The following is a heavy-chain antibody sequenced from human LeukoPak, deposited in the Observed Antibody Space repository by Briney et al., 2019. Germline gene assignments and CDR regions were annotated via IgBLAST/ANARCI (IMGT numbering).Heavy chain of an antibody. CDR2: IYHSGST. CDR1: GGSISSSNW. CDR3: ASRTYSSSALAFDI. V-gene: IGHV4-4*02. Sequence: SGTLSLTCAVSGGSISSSNWWSWVRPPPGKGLEWIGEIYHSGSTNYNPSLKSRVTISVDKSKNQFSLKLSSVTAADTAVYYCASRTYSSSALAFDIWGQGTMVTVSS. D-gene: IGHD2-15*01. J-gene: IGHJ3*02.